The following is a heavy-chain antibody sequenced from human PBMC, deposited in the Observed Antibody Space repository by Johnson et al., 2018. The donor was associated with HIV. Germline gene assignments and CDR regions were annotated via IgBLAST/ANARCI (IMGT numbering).Heavy chain of an antibody. CDR1: GFTVSSNY. CDR3: TRRSPYDAFDI. J-gene: IGHJ3*02. CDR2: IYSGGTT. Sequence: EVQLVESGGGLVQPGGSLRLSCAASGFTVSSNYMSWVRQAPGEGLEWVSVIYSGGTTHYADSVKGRSTISRDNSKNTLYLQMNSLRAEDTAVYYCTRRSPYDAFDIWGQGTMVTVSS. V-gene: IGHV3-66*02.